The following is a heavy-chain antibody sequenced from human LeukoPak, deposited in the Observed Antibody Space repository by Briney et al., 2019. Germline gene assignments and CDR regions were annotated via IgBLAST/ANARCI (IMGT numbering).Heavy chain of an antibody. Sequence: GGSLRLSCAASGFTSSSYSMNWVRQAPGKGLEWVSSISSSSSYIYYADSVKGRFTISRDNAKNSLYLQMNSLRAEDTAVYYCARDFYDFWSGSIRFDPWGQGTLVTVSS. CDR2: ISSSSSYI. CDR1: GFTSSSYS. CDR3: ARDFYDFWSGSIRFDP. J-gene: IGHJ5*02. V-gene: IGHV3-21*01. D-gene: IGHD3-3*01.